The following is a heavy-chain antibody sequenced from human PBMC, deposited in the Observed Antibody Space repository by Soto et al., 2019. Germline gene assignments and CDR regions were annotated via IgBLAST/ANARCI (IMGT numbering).Heavy chain of an antibody. J-gene: IGHJ5*02. V-gene: IGHV3-66*01. Sequence: EVQLVESGGDLVQPGGSLRLSCAASGFSVSSNYMSWVRQAPGKRLEWVSVIYSGGSIYYADSVKDRFTISRDNSKNTVFLQMNSLRAEDTAVYYCARWGRYRWFDPWGQGTPVTVSS. D-gene: IGHD3-16*01. CDR3: ARWGRYRWFDP. CDR1: GFSVSSNY. CDR2: IYSGGSI.